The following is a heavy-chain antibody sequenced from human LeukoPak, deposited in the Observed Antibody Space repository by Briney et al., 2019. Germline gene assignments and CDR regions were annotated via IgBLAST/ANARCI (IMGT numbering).Heavy chain of an antibody. Sequence: SETLSLTCAVSGASITSYYWSWIRQPPGKGLEWIGYIYYSGSTNYNPSLKSRVTMSVDTSKNEFSLKLSSVTTADTAVYYCATRRIAVAAPFDYWGQGTLVTVSS. CDR3: ATRRIAVAAPFDY. CDR2: IYYSGST. V-gene: IGHV4-59*01. J-gene: IGHJ4*02. D-gene: IGHD6-19*01. CDR1: GASITSYY.